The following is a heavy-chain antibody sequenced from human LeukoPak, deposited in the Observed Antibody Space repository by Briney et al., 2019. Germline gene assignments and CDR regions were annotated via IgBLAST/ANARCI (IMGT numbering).Heavy chain of an antibody. Sequence: ASVKVSCKASGYTFTSYGISWVRQAPGQGLEWMGWISAYNGNTNYAQKLQGRVTMTTDTSTSTAYMELRSLRSDHTAVYYCARKHCSSTSCYPDMDVWGKGTTVTVSS. CDR3: ARKHCSSTSCYPDMDV. D-gene: IGHD2-2*01. J-gene: IGHJ6*03. CDR2: ISAYNGNT. CDR1: GYTFTSYG. V-gene: IGHV1-18*01.